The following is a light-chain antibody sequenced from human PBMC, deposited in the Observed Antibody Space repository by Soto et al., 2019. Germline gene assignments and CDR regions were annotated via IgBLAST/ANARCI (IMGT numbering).Light chain of an antibody. J-gene: IGKJ2*01. CDR2: GAS. V-gene: IGKV3-20*01. Sequence: EIVLTQSPGTLSLSPGERATLSCRASQSVTAGYLAWYQQKPGQAPRLLIYGASTRATGIPDRFSGSGSGTDFTLTISSLEPEDFAVYYCHQYGVSPGTFGQGTNVEIK. CDR3: HQYGVSPGT. CDR1: QSVTAGY.